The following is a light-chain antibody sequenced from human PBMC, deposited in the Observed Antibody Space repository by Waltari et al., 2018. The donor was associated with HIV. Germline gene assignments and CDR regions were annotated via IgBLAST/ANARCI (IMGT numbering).Light chain of an antibody. CDR2: EVS. Sequence: QSALTQPPSASGSPGQSVTISCSGSSSDVGGYDYVSWYQQHPGKAPKLMIYEVSKRPAGVPDGFSGSKSGNTASLTVSGLQAEEEADYYCSSHAGSNNYVFGTGTKVTVL. V-gene: IGLV2-8*01. CDR1: SSDVGGYDY. J-gene: IGLJ1*01. CDR3: SSHAGSNNYV.